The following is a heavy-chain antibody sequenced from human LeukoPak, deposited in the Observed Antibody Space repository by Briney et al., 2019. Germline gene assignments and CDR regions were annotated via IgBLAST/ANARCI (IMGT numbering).Heavy chain of an antibody. CDR3: ARDAGAQRGSGYYNWFDP. D-gene: IGHD3-10*01. CDR1: GYTFTSYD. Sequence: GASVKVSCKASGYTFTSYDINWVRQATGQGLEWMGWMNPNSGNTGYAQKFQGRVTMTRNTSISTAYMELSSLRSEDTAVYYCARDAGAQRGSGYYNWFDPWGQGTLVTVSS. CDR2: MNPNSGNT. V-gene: IGHV1-8*01. J-gene: IGHJ5*02.